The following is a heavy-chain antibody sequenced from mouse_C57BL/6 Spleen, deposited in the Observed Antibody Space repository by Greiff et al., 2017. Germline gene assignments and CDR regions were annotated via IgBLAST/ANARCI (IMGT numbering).Heavy chain of an antibody. Sequence: EVQGVESGGGLVQPKGSLTLSCAASGFSFNTYAMNWVRQAPGKGLEWVARIRSKSNNYATYYADSVKDRFTISRDDSESMLYLQMNNLKTEDTAMYYCVRLRYSNLYYYAMDYWGQGTSVTVSS. D-gene: IGHD2-5*01. CDR1: GFSFNTYA. CDR3: VRLRYSNLYYYAMDY. CDR2: IRSKSNNYAT. V-gene: IGHV10-1*01. J-gene: IGHJ4*01.